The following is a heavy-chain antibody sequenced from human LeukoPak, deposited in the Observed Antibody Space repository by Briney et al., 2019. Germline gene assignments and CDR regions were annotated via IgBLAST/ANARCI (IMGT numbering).Heavy chain of an antibody. V-gene: IGHV4-30-4*01. CDR3: ATSYYDSSGYYYPFDF. Sequence: SETLSLTCTVSGGSISSGNYYWNWIRQPPGKGLEWVGYIYYSGSTNYNPSLKSRVTISVDTSKNQFSLKLSSVTAADTAVYHCATSYYDSSGYYYPFDFWGQGTLVTVSS. D-gene: IGHD3-22*01. CDR1: GGSISSGNYY. CDR2: IYYSGST. J-gene: IGHJ4*02.